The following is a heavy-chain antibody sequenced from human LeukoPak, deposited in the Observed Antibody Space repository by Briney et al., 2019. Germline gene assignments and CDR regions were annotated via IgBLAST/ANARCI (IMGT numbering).Heavy chain of an antibody. CDR3: ARVGYYASGPFSYFDY. Sequence: PGRSLRLSCAASGFTFSSYWMHWVRQAPGKGLVWVSRINSDGSTITYADSVKGRFTTSRDNARNTLYLQMNSLRAEDTAVYYCARVGYYASGPFSYFDYWGQGTLVTVSS. D-gene: IGHD3-10*01. CDR1: GFTFSSYW. V-gene: IGHV3-74*01. CDR2: INSDGSTI. J-gene: IGHJ4*02.